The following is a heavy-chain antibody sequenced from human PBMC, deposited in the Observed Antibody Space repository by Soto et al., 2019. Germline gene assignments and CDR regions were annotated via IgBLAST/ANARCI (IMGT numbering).Heavy chain of an antibody. J-gene: IGHJ4*02. D-gene: IGHD5-12*01. CDR1: GGSINTFY. CDR2: IFSSGST. Sequence: SETLSLTCTVSGGSINTFYWIWVRQSAGKGLEWIGRIFSSGSTSFNPSLESRVAMSVDTSKNHFSLNLSSVTAADMAVYYCAREGSYSAYNFAHGIQLWSFDFWGQGALVTVSS. CDR3: AREGSYSAYNFAHGIQLWSFDF. V-gene: IGHV4-4*07.